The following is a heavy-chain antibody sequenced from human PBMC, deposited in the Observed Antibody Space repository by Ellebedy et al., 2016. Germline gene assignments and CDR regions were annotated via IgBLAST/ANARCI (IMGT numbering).Heavy chain of an antibody. CDR3: ARGRYCSGGSCSPDFDY. CDR2: INAANGNT. J-gene: IGHJ4*02. D-gene: IGHD2-15*01. Sequence: ASVKVSCKASGYTFTGYAIHWVRQAPGQGLEWMGWINAANGNTKYSQKFQGRVTITRDTSATTAYMELSSLRSEDTAVYYCARGRYCSGGSCSPDFDYWGQGTLVTDSS. CDR1: GYTFTGYA. V-gene: IGHV1-3*01.